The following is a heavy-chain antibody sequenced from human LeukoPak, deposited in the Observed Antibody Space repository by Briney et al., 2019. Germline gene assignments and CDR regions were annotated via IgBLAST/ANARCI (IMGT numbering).Heavy chain of an antibody. V-gene: IGHV1-18*01. CDR2: ISAYNGNT. J-gene: IGHJ4*02. Sequence: ASVKVSCKASGYTFTSYGISWVRQAPGQGLEWMGWISAYNGNTNYAQKLQGRVTMTTDTSTSTAYMELRSLRSDDTAAYYCARHGLQRRRWLQRGEIGLPFDYWGRGTLVTVSS. CDR1: GYTFTSYG. D-gene: IGHD5-12*01. CDR3: ARHGLQRRRWLQRGEIGLPFDY.